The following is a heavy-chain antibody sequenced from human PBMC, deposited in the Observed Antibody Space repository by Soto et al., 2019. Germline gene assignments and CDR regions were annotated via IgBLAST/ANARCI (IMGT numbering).Heavy chain of an antibody. CDR2: IFSNDEK. D-gene: IGHD3-3*01. J-gene: IGHJ4*02. CDR3: ARIVLPGRYDFWSGYFISFDY. Sequence: QVTLKESGPVLVKPTETLTLTCTVSGFSLSNARMGVSWIRQPPGKALEWLAHIFSNDEKSYSTSLKSRLTIPKDTSKSQVVLTMTNMDPVDTATYYCARIVLPGRYDFWSGYFISFDYWGQGTLVTVSS. CDR1: GFSLSNARMG. V-gene: IGHV2-26*01.